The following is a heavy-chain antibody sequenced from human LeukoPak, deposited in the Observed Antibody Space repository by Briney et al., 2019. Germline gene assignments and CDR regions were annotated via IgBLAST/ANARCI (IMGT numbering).Heavy chain of an antibody. Sequence: GGSLRLSRAASGFTVSSNYMSWVRQAPGKGLEWVSVIYSGGSTYYADSVKGRFTISRDNSKNTLYLQMNSLRAEDTAVYYCARDLGFGESLIYYYYGMDVWGQGTTVTVSS. CDR3: ARDLGFGESLIYYYYGMDV. V-gene: IGHV3-66*01. CDR2: IYSGGST. D-gene: IGHD3-10*01. CDR1: GFTVSSNY. J-gene: IGHJ6*02.